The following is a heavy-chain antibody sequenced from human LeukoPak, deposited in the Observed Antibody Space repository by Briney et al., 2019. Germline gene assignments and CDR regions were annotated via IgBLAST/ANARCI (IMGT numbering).Heavy chain of an antibody. J-gene: IGHJ3*02. V-gene: IGHV4-30-2*01. CDR1: GGSISSGGYS. CDR3: ARSGSYDAFDI. CDR2: IYHSGST. Sequence: SGTLSLTCAVSGGSISSGGYSWSWIRQPPGKGLEWIGYIYHSGSTYYIPSLKSRVTISVDRSKNQFSLKLSSVTAADTAVYYCARSGSYDAFDIWGQGTMVTVSS. D-gene: IGHD1-26*01.